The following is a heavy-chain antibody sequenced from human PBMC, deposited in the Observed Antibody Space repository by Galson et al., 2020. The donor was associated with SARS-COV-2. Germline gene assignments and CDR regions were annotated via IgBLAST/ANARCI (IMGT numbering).Heavy chain of an antibody. CDR3: AAHMAPDYYYYYGMDV. CDR2: ISSSSSYI. D-gene: IGHD2-21*01. V-gene: IGHV3-21*01. J-gene: IGHJ6*02. Sequence: GGSLRLSCAASGFTFSSYSMNWVRQAPGKGLEWVSSISSSSSYIYYADSVKGRFTISRDNAKNSLYLQMNSLRAEDTAVYYCAAHMAPDYYYYYGMDVWGQGTTVTVSS. CDR1: GFTFSSYS.